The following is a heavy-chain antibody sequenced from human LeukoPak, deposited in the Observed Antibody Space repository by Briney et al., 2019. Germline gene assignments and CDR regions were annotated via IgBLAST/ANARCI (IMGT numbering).Heavy chain of an antibody. V-gene: IGHV4-59*01. Sequence: PSETLSLTCSVSGDSISSYYWSWIRQPPGKGLEWIVNIYKSGSTNYNPSLKSRVTMSVDTSKNQFSLKLRSVTAADTAVYYCARVSPYSNSWYYFDYWGQGTLVTVSS. D-gene: IGHD6-13*01. J-gene: IGHJ4*02. CDR2: IYKSGST. CDR3: ARVSPYSNSWYYFDY. CDR1: GDSISSYY.